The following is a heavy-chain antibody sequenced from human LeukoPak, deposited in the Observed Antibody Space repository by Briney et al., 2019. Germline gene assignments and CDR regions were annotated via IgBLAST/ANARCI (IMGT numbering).Heavy chain of an antibody. D-gene: IGHD2-15*01. CDR2: ISYDGSNK. CDR3: AKASVVTGGFDY. CDR1: GFTFSSYG. J-gene: IGHJ4*02. V-gene: IGHV3-30*18. Sequence: GGSLRLSCAASGFTFSSYGMLWVRQAPGKGLEWVAVISYDGSNKYYADSVKGRFTISRDNSKNTLYLQMNSLRAGDTAVYYCAKASVVTGGFDYWGQGTLVTVSS.